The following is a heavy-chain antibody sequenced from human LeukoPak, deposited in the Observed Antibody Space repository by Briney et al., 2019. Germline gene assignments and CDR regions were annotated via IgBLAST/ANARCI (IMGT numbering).Heavy chain of an antibody. CDR3: ASPRRGFGKFYLDY. Sequence: SETLSLTCTVSGGSISSSSYYWGWIRQPPGKGLEWIGSIHYSGSTYYNPSLKSRVTISVDTSKNQFSLKLSSVTAADTAVYYCASPRRGFGKFYLDYWGQGTLVTVSS. CDR2: IHYSGST. V-gene: IGHV4-39*07. D-gene: IGHD3-10*01. J-gene: IGHJ4*02. CDR1: GGSISSSSYY.